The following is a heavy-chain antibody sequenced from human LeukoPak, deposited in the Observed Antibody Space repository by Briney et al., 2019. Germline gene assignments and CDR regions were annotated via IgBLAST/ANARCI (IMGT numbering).Heavy chain of an antibody. V-gene: IGHV3-9*01. J-gene: IGHJ4*02. CDR3: ARARENYYDSSGYSPDY. CDR2: ISWNSGSI. CDR1: GFTFDDYA. D-gene: IGHD3-22*01. Sequence: GGSLRLSCAASGFTFDDYAMHWVRQAPGKGLEWVSGISWNSGSIGYADSVKGRFTISRDNAKNSLYLQMNSLRAEDTAVYYCARARENYYDSSGYSPDYWGQGTLVTVSS.